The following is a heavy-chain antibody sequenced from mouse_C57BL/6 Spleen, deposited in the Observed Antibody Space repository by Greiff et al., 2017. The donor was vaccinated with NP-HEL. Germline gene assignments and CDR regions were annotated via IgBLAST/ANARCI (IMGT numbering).Heavy chain of an antibody. Sequence: QVQLKESGPGLVTPSQSLSITCTVSGFSLTSYGVHWVRQPPGKGLEWLRVIWAGGSTNYNSALMSRLSISKDNSKSQVFLKMNSLQTDDTAMYYCARDGFAYWGQGTLVTVSA. CDR2: IWAGGST. J-gene: IGHJ3*01. V-gene: IGHV2-9*02. CDR1: GFSLTSYG. CDR3: ARDGFAY.